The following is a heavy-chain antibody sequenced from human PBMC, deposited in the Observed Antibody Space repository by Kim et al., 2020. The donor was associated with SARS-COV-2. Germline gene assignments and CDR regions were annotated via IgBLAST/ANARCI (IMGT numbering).Heavy chain of an antibody. CDR2: IYHSGST. CDR1: GYSISSGYY. Sequence: SETLSLTCTVSGYSISSGYYWGWIRQPPGKGLECIGSIYHSGSTYYNPSLKSRVTISVDTSKNQFSLKLSSVTAADTAVYYCARDLPYSSSWYGPSVRVPLGVQVNAFDIWGQGTMVTVSS. CDR3: ARDLPYSSSWYGPSVRVPLGVQVNAFDI. V-gene: IGHV4-38-2*02. J-gene: IGHJ3*02. D-gene: IGHD6-13*01.